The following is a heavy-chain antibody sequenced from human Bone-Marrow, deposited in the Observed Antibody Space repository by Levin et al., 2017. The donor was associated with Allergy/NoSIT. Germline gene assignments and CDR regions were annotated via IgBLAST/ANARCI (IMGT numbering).Heavy chain of an antibody. CDR1: GYTFTTYA. CDR2: INTNTGNP. Sequence: TGESLKISCKASGYTFTTYAVNWVRQAPGQGLEWMGWINTNTGNPTYAQGFTGRFVFSLDTSVSTAYLQISSLKAEDTAVYYCARDYCSGGSCYSGWWGQGTLVTVSS. D-gene: IGHD2-15*01. CDR3: ARDYCSGGSCYSGW. J-gene: IGHJ4*02. V-gene: IGHV7-4-1*02.